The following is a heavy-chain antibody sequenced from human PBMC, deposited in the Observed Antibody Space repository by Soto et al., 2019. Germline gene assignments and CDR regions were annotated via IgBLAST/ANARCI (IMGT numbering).Heavy chain of an antibody. J-gene: IGHJ6*02. CDR3: ARGQGAAIGDYYYHGMDV. CDR2: IRSRANNFAT. D-gene: IGHD2-2*02. CDR1: GFIFSGSA. Sequence: EVQLVESGGGLVQPGGSLKLSCAASGFIFSGSAIHWVRQASGKGLEWVGRIRSRANNFATPSAASVKGRFTFSRDDSKNTAYLQMNTLKPEDTAVYYCARGQGAAIGDYYYHGMDVWGQGTTVTVSS. V-gene: IGHV3-73*02.